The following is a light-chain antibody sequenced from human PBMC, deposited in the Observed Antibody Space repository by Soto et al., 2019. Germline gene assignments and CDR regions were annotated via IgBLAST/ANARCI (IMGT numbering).Light chain of an antibody. V-gene: IGKV1-39*01. CDR2: AAS. Sequence: DIQMTQSPSSLSASVGDRVTITCRASQSISSYLNWYQQKPGKAPKVLIYAASNLQSGVPSRFSGSGSGTDFTLTISSLQPEDFASYFCQQSYNTPWTFGQGTNVEIK. CDR3: QQSYNTPWT. CDR1: QSISSY. J-gene: IGKJ1*01.